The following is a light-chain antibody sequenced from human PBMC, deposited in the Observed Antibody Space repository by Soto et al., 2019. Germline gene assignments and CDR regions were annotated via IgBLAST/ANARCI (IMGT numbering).Light chain of an antibody. J-gene: IGKJ5*01. CDR3: MQGTHWPIT. Sequence: DVVMTQSPLSLPVTLGQPASISCRSNQILVHSDGIAYFSWFQQRPGRSPRRLIYKVSNRDSGVPARVSGRGSGTDFSLKISRVEAEDVGVYYCMQGTHWPITFGQGTRLENK. V-gene: IGKV2-30*02. CDR2: KVS. CDR1: QILVHSDGIAY.